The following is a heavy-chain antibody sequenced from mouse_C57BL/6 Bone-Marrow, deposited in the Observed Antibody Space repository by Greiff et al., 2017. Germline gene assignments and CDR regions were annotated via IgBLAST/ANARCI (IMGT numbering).Heavy chain of an antibody. J-gene: IGHJ2*01. V-gene: IGHV1-26*01. CDR3: ARGLNYYGSNY. Sequence: VQLQQSGPELVKPGASVKISCKASGYTFTDYYMNWVKQSHGKSLEWIGDINPNNGGTSYNQKFKGKATLTVDKSSSTAYMELRSLTSEDSAVYYCARGLNYYGSNYWGQGTTLTVSS. D-gene: IGHD1-1*01. CDR1: GYTFTDYY. CDR2: INPNNGGT.